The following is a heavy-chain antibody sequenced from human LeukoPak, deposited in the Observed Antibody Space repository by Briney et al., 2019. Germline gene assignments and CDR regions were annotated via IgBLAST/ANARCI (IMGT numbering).Heavy chain of an antibody. CDR3: AREGCSGGSCYWRFDY. Sequence: SGGSLRLSCAASGFTFSSDSMNWVRQAPGKGLKWVSYISSSSSTIYYADSVKGRFTISRDNAKNSLYLQMNSLRAEDTAVYYCAREGCSGGSCYWRFDYWGQGTLVTVSS. J-gene: IGHJ4*02. V-gene: IGHV3-48*01. CDR1: GFTFSSDS. D-gene: IGHD2-15*01. CDR2: ISSSSSTI.